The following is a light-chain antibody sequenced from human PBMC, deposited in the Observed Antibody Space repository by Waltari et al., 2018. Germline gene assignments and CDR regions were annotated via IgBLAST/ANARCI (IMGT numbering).Light chain of an antibody. CDR1: GPNLGAGHD. Sequence: QSVLTQPPSVSGAPGQRVPISCPGTGPNLGAGHDVPWYQQLPGRAPRLLISNNITRPSGVPDRISGSNSGTSASLVITGLQAEDEAEFYCQSYDDSLSGYVFGGGTKLTVL. CDR3: QSYDDSLSGYV. CDR2: NNI. V-gene: IGLV1-40*01. J-gene: IGLJ3*02.